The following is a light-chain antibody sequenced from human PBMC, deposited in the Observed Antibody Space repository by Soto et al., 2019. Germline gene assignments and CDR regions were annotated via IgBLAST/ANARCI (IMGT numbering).Light chain of an antibody. CDR1: QDMSNS. V-gene: IGKV1-33*01. J-gene: IGKJ3*01. CDR2: DAY. Sequence: DIKMTQSPSSLSASVGDRVTISCQASQDMSNSLNWYQQKPGKAPELLIYDAYNLETGVPSRFSGSGTGTDFTLNIISLHPEDIATYYFQHDNNRPPTFGPGTNVDIK. CDR3: QHDNNRPPT.